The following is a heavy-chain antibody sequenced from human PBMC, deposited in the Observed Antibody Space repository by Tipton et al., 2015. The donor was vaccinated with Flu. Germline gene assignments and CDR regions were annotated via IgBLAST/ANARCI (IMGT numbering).Heavy chain of an antibody. V-gene: IGHV3-33*01. CDR3: ARVETEGPNFYSFYMDV. Sequence: SLRLSCAASGFTFSSCAMHWVRQAPGKGLEWVAVIWSDGSNEHYADSVKGRFRISRDNPKNTLFLQMNSLSVEDTAVYYCARVETEGPNFYSFYMDVWGQGTTVAVS. J-gene: IGHJ6*02. CDR2: IWSDGSNE. CDR1: GFTFSSCA.